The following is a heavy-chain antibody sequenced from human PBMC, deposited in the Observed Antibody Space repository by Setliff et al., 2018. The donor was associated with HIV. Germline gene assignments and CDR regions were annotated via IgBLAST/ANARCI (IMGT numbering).Heavy chain of an antibody. V-gene: IGHV4-59*01. J-gene: IGHJ1*01. Sequence: SETLSLTCAVYGGSFNDFYWTWIRQPPGKGLQWIGYIYYSGSTNYNPSLKSRVTISVDTSKNQFSLKLSSVTAADTAVYYCARGSYYDSSGHTLVDFQHWGQGTLVTVSS. CDR3: ARGSYYDSSGHTLVDFQH. CDR1: GGSFNDFY. D-gene: IGHD3-22*01. CDR2: IYYSGST.